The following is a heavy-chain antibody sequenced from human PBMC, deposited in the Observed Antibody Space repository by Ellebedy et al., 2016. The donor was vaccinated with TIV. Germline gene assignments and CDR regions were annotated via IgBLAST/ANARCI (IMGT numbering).Heavy chain of an antibody. V-gene: IGHV4-34*01. CDR1: GGSLSGYY. Sequence: MPSETLSLTCAVYGGSLSGYYWRWIRQPPGKGLEWIGEITDSGITNYNPSLKSRVTVSIDMSRNQFSLILNSATAADTAVYYCATANGGYDPGALDIWGLGTVVTVSS. D-gene: IGHD5-12*01. CDR2: ITDSGIT. J-gene: IGHJ3*02. CDR3: ATANGGYDPGALDI.